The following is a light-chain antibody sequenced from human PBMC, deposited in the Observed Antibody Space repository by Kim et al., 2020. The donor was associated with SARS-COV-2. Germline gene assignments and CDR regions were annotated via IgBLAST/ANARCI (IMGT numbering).Light chain of an antibody. J-gene: IGKJ5*01. CDR3: LQHNKDPST. V-gene: IGKV1-17*01. CDR2: DDA. Sequence: SVVDRIAIICRGSKDSRNDLCGYQQQQARAPTRLIYDDASLQSGVPSRISSSGCGTEVTLTITSVQHEDFATYYCLQHNKDPSTFGQGTRLEIK. CDR1: KDSRND.